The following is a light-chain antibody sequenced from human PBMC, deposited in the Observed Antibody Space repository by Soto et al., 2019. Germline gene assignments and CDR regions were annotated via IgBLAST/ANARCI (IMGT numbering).Light chain of an antibody. CDR3: QQRSTWPPGYT. J-gene: IGKJ2*01. Sequence: EIVLTQSPGTLSLSPGERATLSCRASQNIRNDYLAWYQQRPGQAPRLLIHGASYRATGIPGRFSGSGSGTDFTLTISRLEPEDFALYYCQQRSTWPPGYTFGQGTKLDLK. CDR2: GAS. V-gene: IGKV3D-20*02. CDR1: QNIRNDY.